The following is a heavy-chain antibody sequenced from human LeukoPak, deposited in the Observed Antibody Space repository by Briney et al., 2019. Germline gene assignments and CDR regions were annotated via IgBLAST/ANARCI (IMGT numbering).Heavy chain of an antibody. V-gene: IGHV3-23*01. J-gene: IGHJ6*02. CDR1: GFTFSSYA. CDR2: ISGSGGST. CDR3: AKARAYGGNSYYYYGMDV. Sequence: GGSLRLSCAASGFTFSSYAMSWVRQAPGKGLEWVSSISGSGGSTYYADSVKGRFTISRDNSKNTLYLQTNSLRAEDTAVYYCAKARAYGGNSYYYYGMDVWGQETTVTVSS. D-gene: IGHD4-23*01.